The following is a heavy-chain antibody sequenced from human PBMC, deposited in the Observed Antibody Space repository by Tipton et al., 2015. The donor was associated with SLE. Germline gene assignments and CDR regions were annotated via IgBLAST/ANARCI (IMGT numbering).Heavy chain of an antibody. J-gene: IGHJ3*02. V-gene: IGHV4-59*01. CDR1: GGSIRSYY. D-gene: IGHD4-17*01. CDR2: IYDSENT. Sequence: TLSLTCTVSGGSIRSYYWSWIRQAPGKGLEWIGYIYDSENTNYNPSLKSRVTISSDTPKNQFSLKLSSVTAADTAVYYCAREVTVTGGDAFDIWGQGTMVTVAS. CDR3: AREVTVTGGDAFDI.